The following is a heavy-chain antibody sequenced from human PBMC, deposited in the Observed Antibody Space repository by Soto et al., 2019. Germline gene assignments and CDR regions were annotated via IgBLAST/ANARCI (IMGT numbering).Heavy chain of an antibody. V-gene: IGHV3-7*01. D-gene: IGHD3-22*01. CDR3: ARADFGGDSSGYTASAAFDI. CDR2: IKQDGSEK. CDR1: GFTFSSYW. J-gene: IGHJ3*02. Sequence: GGSLRLSCAASGFTFSSYWMSWVRQAPGKGLEWVANIKQDGSEKYYVDSVKGRFTISRDNAKNSLYLQMNSLRAEDTAVYYCARADFGGDSSGYTASAAFDIWGQGTMVTVSS.